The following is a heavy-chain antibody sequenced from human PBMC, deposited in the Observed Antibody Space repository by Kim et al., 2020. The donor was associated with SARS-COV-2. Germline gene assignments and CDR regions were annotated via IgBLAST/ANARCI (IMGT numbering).Heavy chain of an antibody. J-gene: IGHJ3*02. CDR1: GYTFTGYY. Sequence: ASVKVSCKASGYTFTGYYMHWVRQAPGQGLEWMGWINPNSGGTNYAQKFQGRVTMTRDTSISTTYMELSRLRSDDTAVYYCARGVKRTIFGVVIASDAFDIWGQGTMVTVSS. CDR2: INPNSGGT. D-gene: IGHD3-3*01. CDR3: ARGVKRTIFGVVIASDAFDI. V-gene: IGHV1-2*02.